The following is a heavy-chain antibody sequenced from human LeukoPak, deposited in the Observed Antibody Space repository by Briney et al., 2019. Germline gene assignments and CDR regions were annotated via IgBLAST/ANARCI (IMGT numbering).Heavy chain of an antibody. CDR1: GGSISSYY. Sequence: SETLPLTCTVSGGSISSYYWSWIRQPPGKGLEWIGYIYYSGSTNYNPSLKSRVTISVDTSKNQFSLKLSSVTAADTAVYYCARALRITMVRGVEHFDYWGQGTLVTVSS. CDR3: ARALRITMVRGVEHFDY. D-gene: IGHD3-10*01. J-gene: IGHJ4*02. V-gene: IGHV4-59*08. CDR2: IYYSGST.